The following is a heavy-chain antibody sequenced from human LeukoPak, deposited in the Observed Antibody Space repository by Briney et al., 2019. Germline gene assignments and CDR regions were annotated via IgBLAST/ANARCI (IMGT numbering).Heavy chain of an antibody. Sequence: GGSLRLSCAASGFTFSSYSMNWVRQAPGKGLEWVSYVSSSSSTIYYADSVKGRFTISRDNSKNTLYLQMNSLRAEDTAVYYCAKDISGYSYGTTDYWGQGTLVTVSS. CDR1: GFTFSSYS. J-gene: IGHJ4*02. CDR3: AKDISGYSYGTTDY. CDR2: VSSSSSTI. D-gene: IGHD5-18*01. V-gene: IGHV3-48*01.